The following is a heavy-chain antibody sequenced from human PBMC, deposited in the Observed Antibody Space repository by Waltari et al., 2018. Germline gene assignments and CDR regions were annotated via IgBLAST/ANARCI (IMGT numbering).Heavy chain of an antibody. V-gene: IGHV4-39*01. D-gene: IGHD3-3*01. Sequence: QLQLQESGPGLVKPSETLSLTCTVSGGSISSSSYYRGWIRQPPGKGREWIGSIYYSGSTYYNPSLKSRVTISVDTSKNQFSLKLSSVTAADTAVYYCARVEINYDFWSGYPSRYMDVWGKGTTVTVSS. CDR2: IYYSGST. J-gene: IGHJ6*03. CDR3: ARVEINYDFWSGYPSRYMDV. CDR1: GGSISSSSYY.